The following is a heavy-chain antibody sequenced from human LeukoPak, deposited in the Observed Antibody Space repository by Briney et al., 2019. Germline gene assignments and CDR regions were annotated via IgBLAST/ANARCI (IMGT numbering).Heavy chain of an antibody. CDR2: IYISGST. V-gene: IGHV4-4*07. D-gene: IGHD3-22*01. CDR1: GGSISGYY. J-gene: IGHJ4*02. CDR3: ARGLTYYYDSSGYYAHFDY. Sequence: SETLSLTCTVSGGSISGYYWSWIRQPAGKGLEWIGRIYISGSTTYNPSLKSRVTMSVDTSKNQFSLKLSSVTAADTAVYYCARGLTYYYDSSGYYAHFDYWGQGTLVTVSS.